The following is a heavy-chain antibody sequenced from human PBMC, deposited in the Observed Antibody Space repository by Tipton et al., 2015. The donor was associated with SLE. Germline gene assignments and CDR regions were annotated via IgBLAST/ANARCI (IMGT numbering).Heavy chain of an antibody. Sequence: GSLRLSCEGSGFRFSSQWMHWVRQVPGKGFVWVSGIDGDGTSTYYADSVRGRFTISRDNAKNTVYLHMYSLTTEDTAFYYCAKEHNTGWPNFDYWGQGTLVTVSA. V-gene: IGHV3-74*01. CDR2: IDGDGTST. CDR3: AKEHNTGWPNFDY. J-gene: IGHJ4*02. CDR1: GFRFSSQW. D-gene: IGHD6-19*01.